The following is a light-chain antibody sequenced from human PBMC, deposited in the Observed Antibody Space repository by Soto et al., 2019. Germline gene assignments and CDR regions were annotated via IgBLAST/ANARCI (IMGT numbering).Light chain of an antibody. CDR1: QIIVSH. V-gene: IGKV1-39*01. J-gene: IGKJ5*01. CDR3: QQANSFPLT. Sequence: DIPMTQSPSSMSASVGDRVTITCRASQIIVSHLNWYQQKSGKAPKLLIYGAYSLQSGVPSRFSGSDAETDLTLTISSLQPEYFATYYCQQANSFPLTFGQSTRLEMK. CDR2: GAY.